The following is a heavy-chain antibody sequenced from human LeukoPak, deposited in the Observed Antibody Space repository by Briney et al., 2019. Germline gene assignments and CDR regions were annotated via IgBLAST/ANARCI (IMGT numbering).Heavy chain of an antibody. CDR3: ARAGSGPSDARGWYYYYYMDV. V-gene: IGHV4-39*01. CDR1: GGSMNSNRYY. CDR2: VSYTGST. Sequence: SETLSLTCTVSGGSMNSNRYYWAWIRQPPGKGLEWIGSVSYTGSTHYNPSLKSRVTVAVAVDTSKKQFSLRLNSVTAADTAVYYCARAGSGPSDARGWYYYYYMDVWGKGTTVTVSS. J-gene: IGHJ6*03. D-gene: IGHD3-3*01.